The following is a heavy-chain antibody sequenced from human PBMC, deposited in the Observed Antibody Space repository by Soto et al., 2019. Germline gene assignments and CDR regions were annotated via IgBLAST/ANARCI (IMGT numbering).Heavy chain of an antibody. Sequence: QVRLVQSGAEVKKPGASVKVSCKASGYTFTSYAMHWVRQAPGQRLEWMGWINAGNGNTKYSQKFQGSVTITRDTSASTAYMELSSLRSEDTAVYYCARVTTTVTRGAFQHWGQGTLVTVSS. D-gene: IGHD4-17*01. V-gene: IGHV1-3*01. CDR1: GYTFTSYA. CDR3: ARVTTTVTRGAFQH. CDR2: INAGNGNT. J-gene: IGHJ1*01.